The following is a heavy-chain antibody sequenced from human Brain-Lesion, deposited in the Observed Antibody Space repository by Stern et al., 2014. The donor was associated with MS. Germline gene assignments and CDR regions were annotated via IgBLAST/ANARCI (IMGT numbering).Heavy chain of an antibody. Sequence: EVQLVEPGGGLVQPGGSLRLSCAASGFTFSNYWMHWVHQAPGKGLVWVSRVNNDGRRTSYADSVKGRFTMSRDNAKNTLYLQMNSLRVEDTAIYYCARGERWFDSWGQGTLVTVSS. CDR2: VNNDGRRT. CDR3: ARGERWFDS. J-gene: IGHJ5*01. D-gene: IGHD3-10*01. CDR1: GFTFSNYW. V-gene: IGHV3-74*02.